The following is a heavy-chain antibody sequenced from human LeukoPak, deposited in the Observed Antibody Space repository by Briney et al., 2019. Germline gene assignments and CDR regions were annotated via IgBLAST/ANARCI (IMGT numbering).Heavy chain of an antibody. CDR1: GFTFSSYA. J-gene: IGHJ6*04. Sequence: SLRLSCAASGFTFSSYAMHWVRQAPGKGLEWVAVISYDGSNKYYADSVKGRFTISRDNSKNTLYLQINSLKAEDTAVYYCARCWLAAAPSYYYYYGMDVWGKGPTAPVS. D-gene: IGHD6-13*01. CDR2: ISYDGSNK. CDR3: ARCWLAAAPSYYYYYGMDV. V-gene: IGHV3-30*04.